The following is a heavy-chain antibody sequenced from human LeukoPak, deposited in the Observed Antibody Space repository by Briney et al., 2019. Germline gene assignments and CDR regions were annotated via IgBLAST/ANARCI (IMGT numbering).Heavy chain of an antibody. CDR2: MNPNSGNT. D-gene: IGHD3-10*01. V-gene: IGHV1-8*01. CDR3: VRRIRGAPTDH. J-gene: IGHJ4*02. Sequence: ASVKVSCKASGYTFTTYDLNWVRQATGQGLEWMGWMNPNSGNTGYAQKFQGRVTMTRNTSISTAYMELNNLTSEDTAVYYRVRRIRGAPTDHWGQGTLVTVSS. CDR1: GYTFTTYD.